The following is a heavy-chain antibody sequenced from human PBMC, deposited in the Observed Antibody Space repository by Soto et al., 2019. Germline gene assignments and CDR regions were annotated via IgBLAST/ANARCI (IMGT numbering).Heavy chain of an antibody. V-gene: IGHV4-39*01. J-gene: IGHJ4*02. CDR1: GGSISSSSYY. CDR3: ARHRIVVVVAASYFDY. CDR2: IYYSGST. D-gene: IGHD2-15*01. Sequence: QLQLQESGPGLVKPSETLSLTCTVSGGSISSSSYYWGWIRQPPGKGLEWIGSIYYSGSTYYNPSLKSRVTISVDTSKNQFSLKLSSVTAADTAVYYCARHRIVVVVAASYFDYWGQGTLVTVSS.